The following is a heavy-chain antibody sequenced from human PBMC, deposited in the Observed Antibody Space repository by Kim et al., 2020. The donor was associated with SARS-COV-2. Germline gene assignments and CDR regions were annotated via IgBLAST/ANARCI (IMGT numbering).Heavy chain of an antibody. CDR2: ISYDGNKN. J-gene: IGHJ4*02. V-gene: IGHV3-30*18. D-gene: IGHD5-12*01. CDR3: AKDLGDGYNSGGVDY. CDR1: GFSFRICG. Sequence: GSLRLSCAASGFSFRICGMHWVRQAPGKGLEWVAGISYDGNKNYYADSVKGRFTVSRDNSKNTLYLRMNSLGAEDTAVYYCAKDLGDGYNSGGVDYWGQ.